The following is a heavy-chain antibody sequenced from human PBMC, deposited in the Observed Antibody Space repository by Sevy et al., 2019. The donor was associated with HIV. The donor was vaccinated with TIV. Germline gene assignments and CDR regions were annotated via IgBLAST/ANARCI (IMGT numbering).Heavy chain of an antibody. CDR1: GFTFSDAW. CDR3: TTEGAD. J-gene: IGHJ4*02. Sequence: GGSLRLSCAASGFTFSDAWLSWVRQAPGKGLEWVGRVRSKGDGGTTDYAAPVKGRFTIARDDSKNVLYVQMNSLKIEDTGVYYCTTEGADWGQGTWVTVSS. V-gene: IGHV3-15*01. CDR2: VRSKGDGGTT.